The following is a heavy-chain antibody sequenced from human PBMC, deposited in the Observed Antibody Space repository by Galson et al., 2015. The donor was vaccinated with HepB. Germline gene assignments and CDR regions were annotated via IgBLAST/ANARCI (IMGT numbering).Heavy chain of an antibody. D-gene: IGHD3-22*01. CDR3: ARVPFYDSSGYVDY. Sequence: SVKVSCKASGGTFGSSAISWVRQAPGQGLEWMGEIIPVFGLARYAQKFQGRVTITADESTSTIYMDLRSLRSDDTALFYCARVPFYDSSGYVDYWGQGTLVTVSS. J-gene: IGHJ4*02. CDR2: IIPVFGLA. V-gene: IGHV1-69*13. CDR1: GGTFGSSA.